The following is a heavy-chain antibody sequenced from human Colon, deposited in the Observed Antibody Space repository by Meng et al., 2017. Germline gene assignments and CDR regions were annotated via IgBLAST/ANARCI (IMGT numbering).Heavy chain of an antibody. CDR3: ARGRGSYSSIDF. V-gene: IGHV4-61*03. J-gene: IGHJ4*02. CDR2: VYYTGSA. Sequence: QGQLQGSGHRLESPSETLSLTCTLSGASVSSRSSYWSWIRQTPGKGLEWIGYVYYTGSANYNPSLKSRVTISVDTSKNHFSLNLTSVTAADTAVYYCARGRGSYSSIDFWGQGTLVTVSS. CDR1: GASVSSRSSY. D-gene: IGHD1-26*01.